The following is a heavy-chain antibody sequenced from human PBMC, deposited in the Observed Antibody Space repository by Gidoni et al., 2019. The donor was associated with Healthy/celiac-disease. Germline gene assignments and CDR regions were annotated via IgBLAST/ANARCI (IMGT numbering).Heavy chain of an antibody. CDR2: ISWNSGSI. J-gene: IGHJ6*02. D-gene: IGHD3-3*01. Sequence: EVQLVESGGGLVQPGRSLRLSCAASGFTFDDYAMHWVRQAPGKGLEWVSGISWNSGSIGYADSVKGRFTISRDNAKNSLYLQMNSLRAEDTALYYCAKDSTGDFWSGYYPYYYYYGMDVWGQGTTVTVSS. CDR3: AKDSTGDFWSGYYPYYYYYGMDV. V-gene: IGHV3-9*01. CDR1: GFTFDDYA.